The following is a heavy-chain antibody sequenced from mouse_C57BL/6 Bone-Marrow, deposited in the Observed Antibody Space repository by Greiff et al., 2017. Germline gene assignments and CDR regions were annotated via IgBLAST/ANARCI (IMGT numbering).Heavy chain of an antibody. Sequence: QVQLQQSGAELVKPGASVKISCKASGYAFSSYWMNWVKQRPGKGLEWIGQIYPGDGDTNYNGKFKGKATLTADKSSSTAYMQLSSLTSEDSAVYFCARGDYYSNYGNYWGQGTTLTVSS. V-gene: IGHV1-80*01. CDR1: GYAFSSYW. CDR2: IYPGDGDT. D-gene: IGHD2-5*01. CDR3: ARGDYYSNYGNY. J-gene: IGHJ2*01.